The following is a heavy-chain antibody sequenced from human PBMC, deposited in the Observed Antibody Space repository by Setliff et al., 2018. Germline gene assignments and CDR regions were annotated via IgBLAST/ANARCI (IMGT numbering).Heavy chain of an antibody. V-gene: IGHV1-18*01. D-gene: IGHD2-15*01. Sequence: GASVKVSCKASGYSFTSYGISWVRQAPGQGLEWMGWISAYNDVTSYAQRFQGRVTLTTDTSTSAAYMELRTLRSDDTAVYYCAISTLSICSGGSCPNAFDVWGQGTMVTVSS. CDR1: GYSFTSYG. CDR3: AISTLSICSGGSCPNAFDV. CDR2: ISAYNDVT. J-gene: IGHJ3*01.